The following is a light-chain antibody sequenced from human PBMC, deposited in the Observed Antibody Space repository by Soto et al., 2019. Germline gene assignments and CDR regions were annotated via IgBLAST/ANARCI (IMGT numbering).Light chain of an antibody. CDR3: QQSSNWPPWT. Sequence: EIVLTQSPATLSLSPGERATLSCRASQSVSSYLAWYQQKPGQAPRLLIYDASNRATGIPARFSGSGSGTDFTLTISRLEPEDFAVYYCQQSSNWPPWTFGQGTKVEIK. V-gene: IGKV3-11*01. J-gene: IGKJ1*01. CDR2: DAS. CDR1: QSVSSY.